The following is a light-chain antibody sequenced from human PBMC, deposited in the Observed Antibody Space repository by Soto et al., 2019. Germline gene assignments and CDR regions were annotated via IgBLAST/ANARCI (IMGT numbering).Light chain of an antibody. V-gene: IGKV2-28*01. J-gene: IGKJ1*01. CDR1: ESLLHTNGNNY. Sequence: DIVMTQSPLSLRFTPREPASISCCSSESLLHTNGNNYLDWYLQKPGQSQQIMIYFGYTRASGVTDRFSGSGSDKDFTITIRRVEDEDVGVYYCMKALQTRWTCGKGHKV. CDR3: MKALQTRWT. CDR2: FGY.